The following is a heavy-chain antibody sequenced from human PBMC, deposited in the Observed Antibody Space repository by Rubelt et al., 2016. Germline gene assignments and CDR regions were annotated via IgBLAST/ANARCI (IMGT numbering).Heavy chain of an antibody. V-gene: IGHV1-18*01. J-gene: IGHJ3*02. CDR1: GYTFTSYG. CDR3: ARGARRYSMDPRNAFDI. D-gene: IGHD4-11*01. CDR2: ISAYNGHT. Sequence: QVQLVQSGAEVKKPGASVKVSCKASGYTFTSYGISWVRQAPGQGLEWMGWISAYNGHTNYAKKPQGRVTLTPDTSTRTACMELRSLRSDDTAVYYCARGARRYSMDPRNAFDIWGQGTMVTVSS.